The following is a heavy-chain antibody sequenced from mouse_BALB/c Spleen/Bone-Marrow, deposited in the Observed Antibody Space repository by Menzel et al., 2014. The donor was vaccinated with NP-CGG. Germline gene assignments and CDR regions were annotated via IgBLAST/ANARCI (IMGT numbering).Heavy chain of an antibody. CDR2: INPSSGYT. CDR3: ARGGNYVWFAY. D-gene: IGHD2-1*01. CDR1: GYTFTRYT. V-gene: IGHV1-4*01. J-gene: IGHJ3*01. Sequence: VQLQQSGAELARPGASVKMSCKASGYTFTRYTMHWVKQRPGQGLEWIGYINPSSGYTNYNQKFKDKATLTADKSSSTAYMHLSSLTSEDSAVHYCARGGNYVWFAYWGQGSLVTVSA.